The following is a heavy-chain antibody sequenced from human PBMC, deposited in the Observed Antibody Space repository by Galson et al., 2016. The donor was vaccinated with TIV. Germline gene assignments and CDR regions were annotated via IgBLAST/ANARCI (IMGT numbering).Heavy chain of an antibody. V-gene: IGHV4-59*01. CDR1: GGSISSYY. Sequence: LSLTCAVSGGSISSYYWSWIRQPPGKGLEWIGYIYSSGNTNYKPSLQSRVTMSLDTSKNQFPLRLNSVTAADTAVYYCARDRGGARTGVYDYWGQGTLVTVSS. D-gene: IGHD3/OR15-3a*01. CDR2: IYSSGNT. J-gene: IGHJ4*02. CDR3: ARDRGGARTGVYDY.